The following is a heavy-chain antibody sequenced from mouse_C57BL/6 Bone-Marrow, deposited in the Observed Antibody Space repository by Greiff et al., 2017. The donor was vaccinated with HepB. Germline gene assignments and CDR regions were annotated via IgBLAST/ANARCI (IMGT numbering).Heavy chain of an antibody. CDR2: ISDGGSYT. D-gene: IGHD1-1*01. Sequence: DVKLVESGGGLVKPGGSLKLSCAASGFTFSSYAMSWVRQTPEKRLEWVATISDGGSYTYYPDNVKGRFTISRDNAKNNLYLQMSHLKSEDTAMYYCAREDYYGSLYWGQGTTLTVSS. V-gene: IGHV5-4*01. CDR3: AREDYYGSLY. CDR1: GFTFSSYA. J-gene: IGHJ2*01.